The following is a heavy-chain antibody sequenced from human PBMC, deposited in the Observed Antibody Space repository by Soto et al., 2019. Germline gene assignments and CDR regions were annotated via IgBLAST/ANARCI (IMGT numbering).Heavy chain of an antibody. CDR2: ISYDGSNK. Sequence: GGSLRLSCAASGFTFSSYGMHWVRQAPGKGLEWVAVISYDGSNKYYADSVKGRFTISRDNSKNTLYLQMNSLRAEDTAVYYCAKAGGITMVRGVITNWGQGTLVTVSS. CDR3: AKAGGITMVRGVITN. J-gene: IGHJ4*02. CDR1: GFTFSSYG. V-gene: IGHV3-30*18. D-gene: IGHD3-10*01.